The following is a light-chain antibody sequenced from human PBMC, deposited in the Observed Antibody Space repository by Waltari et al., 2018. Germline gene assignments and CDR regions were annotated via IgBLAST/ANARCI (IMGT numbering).Light chain of an antibody. CDR1: QSISSW. J-gene: IGKJ4*01. Sequence: DIQMTQSPSTLSASVGDRVTITCRASQSISSWLAWYQQKPGKAPKLLIYDASSLDSGVPSRFSGSGSGTEFTLTISSLQPDDFATYYCQQYNRLTFGGGTKVEIK. CDR2: DAS. V-gene: IGKV1-5*01. CDR3: QQYNRLT.